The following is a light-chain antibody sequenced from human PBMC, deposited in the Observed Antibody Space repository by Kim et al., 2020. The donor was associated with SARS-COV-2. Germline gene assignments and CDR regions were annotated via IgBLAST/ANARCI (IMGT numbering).Light chain of an antibody. CDR1: QDISTY. V-gene: IGKV1-9*01. CDR2: AAS. Sequence: DIQLTQSPSFLSASVGDRVTITCRASQDISTYLAWYQQNPGKAPKLLIYAASTLESGVPSRFSGSGSGTEFTLTISSLQPEDFAPYYCQPLNSYPLFGQGTKLET. J-gene: IGKJ2*01. CDR3: QPLNSYPL.